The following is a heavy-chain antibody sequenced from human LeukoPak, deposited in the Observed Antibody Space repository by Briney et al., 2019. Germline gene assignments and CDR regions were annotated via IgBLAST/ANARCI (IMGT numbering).Heavy chain of an antibody. D-gene: IGHD6-19*01. CDR1: GYRFTTYW. CDR3: AVVYSSGWAIDC. Sequence: GESLKISCKGSGYRFTTYWIGWVRQMPGKGLEGMGIMCPGSSDTRYSRSFQGQVTISADKSISTTYLQWSSLKASDTAIYYCAVVYSSGWAIDCWGQGTLVTVSS. CDR2: MCPGSSDT. V-gene: IGHV5-51*01. J-gene: IGHJ4*02.